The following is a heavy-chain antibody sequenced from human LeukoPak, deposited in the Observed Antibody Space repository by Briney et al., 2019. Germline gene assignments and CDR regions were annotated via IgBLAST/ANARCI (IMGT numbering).Heavy chain of an antibody. CDR2: IIPIFGTA. D-gene: IGHD1-26*01. J-gene: IGHJ3*02. CDR3: AREGELGEGDAFDI. Sequence: ASVKVSCKASGGTFSSYAISWVRQAPGQGLEWMGGIIPIFGTANYAQKFQSRVTITTDESTSTAYMELSSLRSEDTAVYYCAREGELGEGDAFDIWGQGTMVTVSS. V-gene: IGHV1-69*05. CDR1: GGTFSSYA.